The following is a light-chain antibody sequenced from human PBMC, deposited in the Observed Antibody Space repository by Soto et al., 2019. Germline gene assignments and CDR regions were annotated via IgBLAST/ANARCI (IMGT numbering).Light chain of an antibody. CDR2: KAS. CDR3: QQYHTYWWT. Sequence: DIQMTQSPSTLSASVGDRVTITCRASQTIINWLAWYQQKPGKAPKLLIYKASTLEGEVPSRFSGSGSETEFTLTINSXQPDDSATYYCQQYHTYWWTFGQGTKVDTK. V-gene: IGKV1-5*03. J-gene: IGKJ1*01. CDR1: QTIINW.